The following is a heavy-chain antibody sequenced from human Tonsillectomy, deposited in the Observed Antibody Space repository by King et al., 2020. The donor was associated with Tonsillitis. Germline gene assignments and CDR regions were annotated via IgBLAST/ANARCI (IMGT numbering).Heavy chain of an antibody. D-gene: IGHD2-2*01. J-gene: IGHJ6*02. CDR2: VKEDGSEK. CDR1: GFNFSDYW. CDR3: ARRVVVPADHYSYCGMDV. Sequence: VQLVESGGYLVQPGGSLRLSCAASGFNFSDYWMTWVRQAPGKGLEWVANVKEDGSEKYYVDSVKGRFTISRDNAKNSLYLHMNSLRAEDTAIYYCARRVVVPADHYSYCGMDVWGQGTTVAVSS. V-gene: IGHV3-7*03.